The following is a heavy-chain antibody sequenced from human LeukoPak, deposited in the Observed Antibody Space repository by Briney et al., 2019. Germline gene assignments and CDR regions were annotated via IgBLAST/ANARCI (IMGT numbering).Heavy chain of an antibody. V-gene: IGHV4-39*07. CDR3: ARVSWFPGTSYYYMDV. J-gene: IGHJ6*03. CDR1: GGSISSSSYY. Sequence: SETLSLTCTVSGGSISSSSYYWGWIRQPPGKGLEWIGSIYYSGSTWSSLKSRVTISIDTSKNQFSLKLTSVTAADTAVYYCARVSWFPGTSYYYMDVWGKGTTVTVSS. D-gene: IGHD1-1*01. CDR2: IYYSGST.